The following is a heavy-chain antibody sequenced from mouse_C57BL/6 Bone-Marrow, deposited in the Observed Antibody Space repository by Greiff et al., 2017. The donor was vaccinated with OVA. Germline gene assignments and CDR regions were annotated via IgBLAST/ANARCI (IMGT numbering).Heavy chain of an antibody. V-gene: IGHV14-4*01. J-gene: IGHJ4*01. CDR1: GFNIKDDY. CDR3: TTDLLRDY. D-gene: IGHD2-1*01. CDR2: IDPENGDT. Sequence: VQLKESGAELVRPGASVKLSCTASGFNIKDDYMHWVKQRPEQGLEWIGWIDPENGDTEYASKFQGKATITADTSSNTADRQLSSLTSEDTAVYYCTTDLLRDYWGQGTSVTVSS.